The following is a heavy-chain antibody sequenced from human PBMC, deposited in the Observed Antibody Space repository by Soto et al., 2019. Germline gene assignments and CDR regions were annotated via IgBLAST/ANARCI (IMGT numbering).Heavy chain of an antibody. CDR3: ARDPPPV. CDR2: IGSRSGT. V-gene: IGHV3-48*01. J-gene: IGHJ6*02. CDR1: GFTFSSYS. Sequence: PGGSLRLSCAASGFTFSSYSMNWVRQAPGKGLEWVAYIGSRSGTYYADSMKGRFTISRDNAKNSLFLQMNSLRVEDTAVYYCARDPPPVWGQGTTVTVSS.